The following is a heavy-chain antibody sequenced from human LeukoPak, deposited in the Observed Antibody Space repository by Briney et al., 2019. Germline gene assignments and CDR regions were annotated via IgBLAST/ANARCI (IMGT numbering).Heavy chain of an antibody. D-gene: IGHD2-2*01. Sequence: RGSLRLSCAASGFTFSSYSMNWVRQAPGKGLEWVSSISSSSSYIYYADSVKGRFTISRDNAKNSLYLQMNSLRAEDTAVYYCARDWDCSSTSCYHDYWGQGTLVTVSS. CDR2: ISSSSSYI. CDR3: ARDWDCSSTSCYHDY. CDR1: GFTFSSYS. J-gene: IGHJ4*02. V-gene: IGHV3-21*01.